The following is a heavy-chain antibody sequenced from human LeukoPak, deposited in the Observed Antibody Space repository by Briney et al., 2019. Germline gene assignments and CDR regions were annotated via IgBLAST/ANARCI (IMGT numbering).Heavy chain of an antibody. CDR1: GGSFSGYY. D-gene: IGHD3-3*01. CDR3: ARGQRITIFGVAKGWFDP. V-gene: IGHV4-34*01. CDR2: INHSGST. J-gene: IGHJ5*02. Sequence: SETLSLTCAVYGGSFSGYYWSWIRQPPGKGLEWIGEINHSGSTNYNPSLKSRVTISVDTSKNQFSLKLSSVTAADTAVYYCARGQRITIFGVAKGWFDPWGQGTLATVSS.